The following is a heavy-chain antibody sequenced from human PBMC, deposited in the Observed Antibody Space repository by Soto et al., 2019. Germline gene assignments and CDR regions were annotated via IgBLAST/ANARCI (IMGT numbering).Heavy chain of an antibody. CDR2: IYYSGST. CDR3: ARGISSCWYRYGMDV. Sequence: QVQLQESGPGLVKPSETLSLTCTVSGGSVSSGSYYWSWIRQTPGKGLEWIGYIYYSGSTNYNPSLKSRVTISVDTSKNQFSLRLSSVTAVDTAVYYCARGISSCWYRYGMDVWGQGTTVTVYS. CDR1: GGSVSSGSYY. J-gene: IGHJ6*02. V-gene: IGHV4-61*01. D-gene: IGHD6-19*01.